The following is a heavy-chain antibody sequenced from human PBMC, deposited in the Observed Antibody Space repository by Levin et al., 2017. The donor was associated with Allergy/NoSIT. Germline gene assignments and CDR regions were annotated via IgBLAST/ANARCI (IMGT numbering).Heavy chain of an antibody. J-gene: IGHJ4*02. CDR2: ISSSSSYI. CDR1: GFTFSSYS. V-gene: IGHV3-21*01. Sequence: GGSLRLSCAASGFTFSSYSMNWVRQAPGKGLEWVSSISSSSSYIYYADSVKGRFTISRDNAKNSLYLQMNSLRAEDTAVYYCASTPSGYSSSSMWYYFDYWGQGTLVTVSS. CDR3: ASTPSGYSSSSMWYYFDY. D-gene: IGHD6-6*01.